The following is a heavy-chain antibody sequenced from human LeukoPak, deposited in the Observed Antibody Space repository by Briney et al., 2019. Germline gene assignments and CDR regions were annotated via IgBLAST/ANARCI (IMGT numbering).Heavy chain of an antibody. CDR3: ARGHDDRSNYYYYGMDV. J-gene: IGHJ6*02. V-gene: IGHV4-59*01. D-gene: IGHD1-14*01. CDR1: GGSISSYY. CDR2: IYYSGST. Sequence: PSETLSLTCTVSGGSISSYYWSWIRQPPGKGLEWIGYIYYSGSTNYNPSLKSRVTISVDTSKYQFSLKLSSVTAADTAVYYCARGHDDRSNYYYYGMDVWGQGTTVTVSS.